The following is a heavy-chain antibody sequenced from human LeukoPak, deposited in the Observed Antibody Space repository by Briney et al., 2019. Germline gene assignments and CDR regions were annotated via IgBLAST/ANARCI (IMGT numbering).Heavy chain of an antibody. CDR2: ISGSGGST. CDR1: GFTLSRYA. V-gene: IGHV3-23*01. J-gene: IGHJ4*02. Sequence: GGSLRLSCAASGFTLSRYAMTWVRQAPGKGLDWVAAISGSGGSTYYADSVKGRFTVSRDNSKNTLYLQTNSLRAEDTAVYYCAKDERFGEFPLGTFDCWGQGTLVTVSS. CDR3: AKDERFGEFPLGTFDC. D-gene: IGHD3-10*01.